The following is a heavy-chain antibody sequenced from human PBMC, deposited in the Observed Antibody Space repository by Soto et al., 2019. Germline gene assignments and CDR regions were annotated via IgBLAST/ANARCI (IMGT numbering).Heavy chain of an antibody. CDR3: ARDNSAGAAENWFDT. Sequence: QAQLVESGGGVVQPGTSLRLSCAASGFTFSDYGMHWVRQAPGKGLEWVALTWYDESIKVYADSVRGRFTISRDNSKNTLYLQLNNLRPADTAVYFCARDNSAGAAENWFDTWGQGTLVTVSS. D-gene: IGHD1-26*01. J-gene: IGHJ5*02. V-gene: IGHV3-33*01. CDR1: GFTFSDYG. CDR2: TWYDESIK.